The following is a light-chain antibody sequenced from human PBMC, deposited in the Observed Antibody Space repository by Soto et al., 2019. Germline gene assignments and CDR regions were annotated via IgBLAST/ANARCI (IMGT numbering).Light chain of an antibody. J-gene: IGLJ3*02. CDR3: SSYANSISVL. Sequence: QAVVTQPPSASGSPGQSVTISCTGTSSDVGYYNYVSWYQQHPGKAPKLIIYEVTKRPSGVPDRFSGSKSDNTASLTVSGLQAEDEADYYCSSYANSISVLFGGGTKLTVL. V-gene: IGLV2-8*01. CDR1: SSDVGYYNY. CDR2: EVT.